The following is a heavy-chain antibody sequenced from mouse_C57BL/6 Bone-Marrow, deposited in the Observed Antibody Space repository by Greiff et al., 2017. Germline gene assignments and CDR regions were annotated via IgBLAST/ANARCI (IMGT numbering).Heavy chain of an antibody. D-gene: IGHD2-4*01. J-gene: IGHJ4*01. CDR2: IHPNSGST. CDR3: ARRVYYDYVYYAMDY. CDR1: GYTFTSYW. V-gene: IGHV1-64*01. Sequence: VQLQQPGAELVKPGASVRLSCKASGYTFTSYWMHWVQQRPGQGLEWIGMIHPNSGSTNYNEKFKSKATLTVDKSSSTAYMQLSSLTSEDAAVYYCARRVYYDYVYYAMDYWGQGTSVTVAS.